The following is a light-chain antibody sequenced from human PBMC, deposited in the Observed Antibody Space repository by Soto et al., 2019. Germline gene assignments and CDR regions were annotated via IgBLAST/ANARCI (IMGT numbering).Light chain of an antibody. Sequence: DIQRTQSPSSLSASVGDRVTITCRASQGISNYLAWYQQKPGKVPKLLIYAASTLQSGVPSRFSGSGSRTDFTLTISSLQPEDVATYYCQKYNSAPRTFGQGTKVDI. CDR3: QKYNSAPRT. V-gene: IGKV1-27*01. J-gene: IGKJ1*01. CDR1: QGISNY. CDR2: AAS.